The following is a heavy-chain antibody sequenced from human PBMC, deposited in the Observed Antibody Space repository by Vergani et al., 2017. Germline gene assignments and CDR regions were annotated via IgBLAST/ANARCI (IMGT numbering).Heavy chain of an antibody. D-gene: IGHD2-2*01. CDR2: ISAYNGNT. Sequence: QVQLVQSGAEVKKPGASVKVSCKASGYTFTSYGISWVRQAPGQGLEWMGWISAYNGNTNYAQKLQGRVTMTTDTSTSTAYMELRSLRSDDTAVYYCARGEAIVVVPAARRYYYGMDVWGQGTTVTVSS. V-gene: IGHV1-18*01. CDR1: GYTFTSYG. CDR3: ARGEAIVVVPAARRYYYGMDV. J-gene: IGHJ6*02.